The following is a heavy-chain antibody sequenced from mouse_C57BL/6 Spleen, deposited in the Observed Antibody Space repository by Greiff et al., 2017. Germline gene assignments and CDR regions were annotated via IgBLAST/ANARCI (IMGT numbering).Heavy chain of an antibody. V-gene: IGHV1-64*01. CDR1: GYTFTSYW. Sequence: QVQLQQPGAELVKPGASVKLSCKASGYTFTSYWMHWVKQRPGQGLEWIGMIPPNSGSTNYNEKFKSKATLTVDKSSRTAYMQLSSLTSEYSAVYYCARPITTVVEDAMDYWGQGTSVTVSS. CDR3: ARPITTVVEDAMDY. D-gene: IGHD1-1*01. CDR2: IPPNSGST. J-gene: IGHJ4*01.